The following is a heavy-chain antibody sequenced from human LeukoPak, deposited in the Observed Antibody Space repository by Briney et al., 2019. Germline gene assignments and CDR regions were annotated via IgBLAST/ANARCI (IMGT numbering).Heavy chain of an antibody. CDR2: INPNSGGT. D-gene: IGHD3-10*01. CDR1: GYTFTDYY. CDR3: ARDRINMIRGIDN. V-gene: IGHV1-2*06. J-gene: IGHJ4*02. Sequence: ASVKVSCKASGYTFTDYYMHWVRQAPGQGLEWMGRINPNSGGTKYAQNFQGRVTMTRDTSISTAYMEVNRLRSDDTAVYYCARDRINMIRGIDNWGQGTLVTVSS.